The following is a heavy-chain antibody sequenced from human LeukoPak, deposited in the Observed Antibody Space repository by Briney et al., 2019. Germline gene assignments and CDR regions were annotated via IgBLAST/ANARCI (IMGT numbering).Heavy chain of an antibody. CDR2: IYDTGTT. D-gene: IGHD6-19*01. V-gene: IGHV4-59*08. J-gene: IGHJ4*02. Sequence: ASETLSLTCTISGGSISGFVWSWIRQPPGEGLDYIGFIYDTGTTNYNPLLKSRVTLSVDTSKNQFSLKLNSVTAADTAVYYCARLTKGEQWLAYYFDYWGQGALVTVSS. CDR3: ARLTKGEQWLAYYFDY. CDR1: GGSISGFV.